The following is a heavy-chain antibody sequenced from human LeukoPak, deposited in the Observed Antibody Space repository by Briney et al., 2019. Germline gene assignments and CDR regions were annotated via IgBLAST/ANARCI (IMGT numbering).Heavy chain of an antibody. Sequence: PGGSLRLSCAASGFTFSSYSMNWVRQAPGKGLEWVSSISSSSSYIYYADSVKGRFAISRDNAKNSLYLQMNSLRAEDTAVYYCAREGNWDYYFDYWGQGTLVTVSS. V-gene: IGHV3-21*01. CDR1: GFTFSSYS. D-gene: IGHD7-27*01. J-gene: IGHJ4*02. CDR2: ISSSSSYI. CDR3: AREGNWDYYFDY.